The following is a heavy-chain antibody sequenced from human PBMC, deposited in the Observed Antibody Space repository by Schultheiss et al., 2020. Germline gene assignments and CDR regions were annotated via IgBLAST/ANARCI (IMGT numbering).Heavy chain of an antibody. D-gene: IGHD3-3*01. CDR1: GGSFSGYY. J-gene: IGHJ4*02. CDR3: ARGEDDFWSGYYG. V-gene: IGHV4-34*01. CDR2: IYHSGST. Sequence: SQTLSLTCAVYGGSFSGYYWSWIRQPPGKGLEWIGEIYHSGSTNYNPSLKSRVTISVDKSKNQFSLKLSSVTAADTAVYYCARGEDDFWSGYYGWGQGTLVNVSS.